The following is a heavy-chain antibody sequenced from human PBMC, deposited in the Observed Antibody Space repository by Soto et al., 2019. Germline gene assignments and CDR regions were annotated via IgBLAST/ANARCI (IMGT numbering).Heavy chain of an antibody. CDR3: ARDQPGYSYGYGLGY. CDR1: GFTFNTYV. D-gene: IGHD5-18*01. CDR2: INGGGDST. Sequence: GGSLRLSCAASGFTFNTYVMNWVRQAPGKGLEWVSNINGGGDSTNYADSVKGRFTISRDNFKNILSLQMNSLRVEDTAVYYCARDQPGYSYGYGLGYWGQGTLVTVSS. J-gene: IGHJ4*02. V-gene: IGHV3-23*01.